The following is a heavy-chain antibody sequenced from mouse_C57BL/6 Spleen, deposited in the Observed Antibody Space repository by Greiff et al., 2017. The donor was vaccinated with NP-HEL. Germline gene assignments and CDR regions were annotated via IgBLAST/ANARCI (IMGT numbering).Heavy chain of an antibody. D-gene: IGHD1-1*01. V-gene: IGHV1-69*01. CDR2: IDPSDSYT. CDR3: ARHYYGSSQYYFDY. J-gene: IGHJ2*01. CDR1: GYTFTSYW. Sequence: QVQLQQPGAELVMPGASVKLSCKASGYTFTSYWMHWVKQRPGQGLEWIGEIDPSDSYTNYNQKFKGKSTLTVDKSSSTAYMQLSSLTSEDSAVYYCARHYYGSSQYYFDYWGQGTTLTVSS.